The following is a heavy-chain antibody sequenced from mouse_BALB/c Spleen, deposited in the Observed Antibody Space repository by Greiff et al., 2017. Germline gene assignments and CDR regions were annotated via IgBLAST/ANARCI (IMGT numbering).Heavy chain of an antibody. Sequence: EVQLQQSGPGLVKPSQSLSLTCSVTGYSITSGYYWNWIRQFPGNKLEWMGYISYDGSNNYNPSLKNRISITRDTSKNQFFLKLNSVTTEDTATYYCARGYYGYDFAYWGQGTLVTVSA. CDR1: GYSITSGYY. CDR2: ISYDGSN. V-gene: IGHV3-6*02. CDR3: ARGYYGYDFAY. D-gene: IGHD2-2*01. J-gene: IGHJ3*01.